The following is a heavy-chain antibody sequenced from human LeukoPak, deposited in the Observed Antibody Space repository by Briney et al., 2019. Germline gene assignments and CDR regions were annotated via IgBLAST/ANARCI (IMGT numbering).Heavy chain of an antibody. CDR3: ARASGDVVETATMGSY. CDR2: ISSSSSSI. CDR1: GFTFNSYS. Sequence: PGGSLRLSCAASGFTFNSYSMNWVRQAPGKGLEWVSSISSSSSSIYYADSVKGRFTISRDNAKNSLYLQMNSLRAEHTAVYYCARASGDVVETATMGSYWGQGTLVTVSS. J-gene: IGHJ4*02. D-gene: IGHD5-18*01. V-gene: IGHV3-21*01.